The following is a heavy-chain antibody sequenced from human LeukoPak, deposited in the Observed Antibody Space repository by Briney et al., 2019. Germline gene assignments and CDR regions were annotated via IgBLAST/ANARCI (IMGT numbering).Heavy chain of an antibody. CDR3: AKDRGDVGFDP. CDR2: ISYDGSNK. V-gene: IGHV3-30*18. D-gene: IGHD1-26*01. Sequence: PGRSLRLSCAASGFTFSSCGMHWVRQAPGKGLEWVAVISYDGSNKYYADSVKGRFTISRDNSKNTLYLQMNSLRAEDTAVYYCAKDRGDVGFDPWGQGTLVTVSS. J-gene: IGHJ5*02. CDR1: GFTFSSCG.